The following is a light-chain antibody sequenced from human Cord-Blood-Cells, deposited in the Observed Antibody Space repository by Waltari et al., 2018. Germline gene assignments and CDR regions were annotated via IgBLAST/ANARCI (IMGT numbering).Light chain of an antibody. V-gene: IGLV2-14*01. Sequence: QSALTQPASVSGSPGQSITIYCPGTSSDAGGYNYVSWYQQHPGKAPKLMIYEVSNRPSGVSNRFSGSKSGNTASLTISGLQAEDEADYYCSSYTSSSTLEVFGGGTKLTVL. CDR1: SSDAGGYNY. J-gene: IGLJ2*01. CDR3: SSYTSSSTLEV. CDR2: EVS.